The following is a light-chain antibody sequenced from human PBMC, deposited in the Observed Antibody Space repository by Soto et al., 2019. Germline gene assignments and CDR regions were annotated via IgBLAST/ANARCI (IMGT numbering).Light chain of an antibody. J-gene: IGLJ1*01. Sequence: QSALTQPASVSGSPGQSITISCTGTCSDVGGSNYVSWYQQHPGKAPKLMIYDVSNRPSGVSNRFSGSKSGNTASLTISGLQAEDEADYYCGSYSSSSTLYVFGTGTKLTVL. CDR2: DVS. V-gene: IGLV2-14*03. CDR3: GSYSSSSTLYV. CDR1: CSDVGGSNY.